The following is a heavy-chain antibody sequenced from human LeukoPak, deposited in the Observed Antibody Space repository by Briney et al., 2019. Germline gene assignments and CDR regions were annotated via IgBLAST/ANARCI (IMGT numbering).Heavy chain of an antibody. D-gene: IGHD6-19*01. J-gene: IGHJ4*02. CDR1: GYTLTELS. Sequence: EASVTVSFKVSGYTLTELSMHWVRQAPGKGREGMGGFDPEDGETIYAQKFQGRVTITEDTSTDTAYMELSSLRSEDTAVYYCATDLWAGTFDYWGQGTLVTVSS. CDR3: ATDLWAGTFDY. V-gene: IGHV1-24*01. CDR2: FDPEDGET.